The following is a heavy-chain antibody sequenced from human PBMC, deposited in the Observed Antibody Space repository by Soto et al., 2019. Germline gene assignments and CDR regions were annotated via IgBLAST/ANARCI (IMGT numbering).Heavy chain of an antibody. D-gene: IGHD6-19*01. CDR1: GGSFSGYY. Sequence: SETLSLTCAVYGGSFSGYYWSWIRQPPGKGLEWIGEINHSGSTNYNPSLKSRVTISVDTSKNQFSLKLSSVTAADTAVYYCARGWLLRNYFDYWGQGTLVTVSS. V-gene: IGHV4-34*01. J-gene: IGHJ4*02. CDR3: ARGWLLRNYFDY. CDR2: INHSGST.